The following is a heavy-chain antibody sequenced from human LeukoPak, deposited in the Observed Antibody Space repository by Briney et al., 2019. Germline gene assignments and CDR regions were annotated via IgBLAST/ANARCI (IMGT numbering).Heavy chain of an antibody. CDR1: GFTFSGYA. V-gene: IGHV3-23*01. J-gene: IGHJ4*02. Sequence: GGSLRLSCAASGFTFSGYAMSWVRQAPGKGLEWVSAISGSGGSTYYTDSVKGRITISRDNSKNTLYLQMNSLRAEDTAVYYCAKGFNDFWSGYLTFDYWGQGTLVTVSS. CDR2: ISGSGGST. CDR3: AKGFNDFWSGYLTFDY. D-gene: IGHD3-3*01.